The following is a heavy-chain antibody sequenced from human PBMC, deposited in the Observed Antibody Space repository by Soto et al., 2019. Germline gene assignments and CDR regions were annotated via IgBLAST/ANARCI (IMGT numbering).Heavy chain of an antibody. D-gene: IGHD6-13*01. Sequence: GGSLRLSCAASGFTFSSYGMHWVRQAPGKGLEWVAVIWYDGSNKYYADSVKGRFTISRDNSKNTLYLQMNSLRAEDTAVYYCARALFSKIYYYYGMDVWGQGTTVTVS. CDR3: ARALFSKIYYYYGMDV. J-gene: IGHJ6*02. V-gene: IGHV3-33*01. CDR2: IWYDGSNK. CDR1: GFTFSSYG.